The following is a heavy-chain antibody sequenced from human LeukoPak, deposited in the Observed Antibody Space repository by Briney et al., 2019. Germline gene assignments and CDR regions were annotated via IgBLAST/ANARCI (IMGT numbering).Heavy chain of an antibody. D-gene: IGHD3-16*02. CDR1: GFTLTTYW. CDR3: ARDLLYKGSYHFDY. CDR2: LKSDGSST. Sequence: GGSLRLSCAASGFTLTTYWMHWVRQAPGKGLVWVSRLKSDGSSTSYADSVKGRFTISRDNAKNTLYLQMNSLRAEDTAVYYCARDLLYKGSYHFDYWGQGTLVTVSS. J-gene: IGHJ4*02. V-gene: IGHV3-74*01.